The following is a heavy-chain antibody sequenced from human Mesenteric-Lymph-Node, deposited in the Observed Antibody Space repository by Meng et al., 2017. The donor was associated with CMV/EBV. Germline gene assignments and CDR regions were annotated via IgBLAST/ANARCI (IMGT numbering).Heavy chain of an antibody. CDR1: GDSVSSGSYY. D-gene: IGHD3-10*01. V-gene: IGHV4-61*01. CDR2: IYYSGST. J-gene: IGHJ4*02. Sequence: VSGDSVSSGSYYWSWLRQPPGKGLEWTGYIYYSGSTNYNPSLKSRVTISVDTSKNQFSLKLSSVTAADTAVYYCARSYGSGSTNDYWGQGTLVTVSS. CDR3: ARSYGSGSTNDY.